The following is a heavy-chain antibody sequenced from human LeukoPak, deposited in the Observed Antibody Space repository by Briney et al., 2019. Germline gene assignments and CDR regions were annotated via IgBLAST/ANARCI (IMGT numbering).Heavy chain of an antibody. CDR1: GGSISSSSYY. CDR2: IYYSGST. D-gene: IGHD2-2*02. CDR3: ARPGPLSVVVPAAIGYFDL. Sequence: SETLSLTCTVSGGSISSSSYYWGWIPQPPGKGLEWIGSIYYSGSTYYNPSLKSRVTISVDTSKNQFSLKLSSVTAADTAVYYCARPGPLSVVVPAAIGYFDLWGRGTLVTVSS. V-gene: IGHV4-39*01. J-gene: IGHJ2*01.